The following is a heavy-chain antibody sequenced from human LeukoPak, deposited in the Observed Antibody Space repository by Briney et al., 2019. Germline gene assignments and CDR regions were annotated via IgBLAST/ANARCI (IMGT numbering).Heavy chain of an antibody. D-gene: IGHD2-8*01. CDR3: ASRVNGPVVSSGTDV. J-gene: IGHJ6*02. CDR2: IRGKPNNYAT. CDR1: MLTFKVAA. Sequence: PGVSLRLSCGAWMLTFKVAAVRGLRQASGKGLEWVGRIRGKPNNYATSYAASVKGRFTISRDDSKNTAYLEMNSLKTEDTAVYYYASRVNGPVVSSGTDVWGQGTTVTVSS. V-gene: IGHV3-73*01.